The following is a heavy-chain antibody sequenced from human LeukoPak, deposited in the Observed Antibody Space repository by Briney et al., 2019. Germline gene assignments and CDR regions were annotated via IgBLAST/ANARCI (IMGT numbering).Heavy chain of an antibody. D-gene: IGHD3-9*01. V-gene: IGHV4-61*02. Sequence: SQTLSLTCTVSGGSISSGSYYWSWIRQPAGKGLEWIGRIYTSGSTYYNPSLKSRVTISVDTSKNQFSLKLSSVTAADTAVYYCASQDYDILTGFNWFDPWGQGTLVTVSS. CDR1: GGSISSGSYY. CDR3: ASQDYDILTGFNWFDP. J-gene: IGHJ5*02. CDR2: IYTSGST.